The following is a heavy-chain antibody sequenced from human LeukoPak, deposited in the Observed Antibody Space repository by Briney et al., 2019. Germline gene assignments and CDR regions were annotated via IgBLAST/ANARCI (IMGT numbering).Heavy chain of an antibody. CDR3: ARDGRMGYFDY. Sequence: PSETLSLTCTVSGGSISSSSYYWGWIRQPPGKGLEWIGSIYYSGSTYYNPSLKSRVTISVDTSKNQFSLKLSSVTAADTAVYYCARDGRMGYFDYWGQGTLVTVSS. V-gene: IGHV4-39*07. CDR1: GGSISSSSYY. J-gene: IGHJ4*02. CDR2: IYYSGST.